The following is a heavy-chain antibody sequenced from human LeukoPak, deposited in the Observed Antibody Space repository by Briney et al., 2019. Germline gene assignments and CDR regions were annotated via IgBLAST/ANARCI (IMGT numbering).Heavy chain of an antibody. V-gene: IGHV3-9*01. CDR3: VKDFGQTTAAIVY. CDR2: IRWSTDSV. J-gene: IGHJ4*02. CDR1: GFPFDDYA. D-gene: IGHD2-2*01. Sequence: GGSLRLSCAASGFPFDDYAMHWVRQAPGKGLEWVSGIRWSTDSVGYADSVRGRFTISRDKAKNSLYLQMNSLRAEDTALYYCVKDFGQTTAAIVYWGQGTLVTVSS.